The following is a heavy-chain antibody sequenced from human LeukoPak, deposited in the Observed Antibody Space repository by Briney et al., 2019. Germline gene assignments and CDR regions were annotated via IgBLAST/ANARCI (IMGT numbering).Heavy chain of an antibody. V-gene: IGHV3-23*01. CDR2: ISGSGGST. CDR1: GFTFSSYA. Sequence: GGSLRLSCAASGFTFSSYAMSWVRQAPGKGLDWVSAISGSGGSTYYADSVKGRFTASRDNAKNTLYLQMNSLRAEDTAVYYCARGKYYNMDVWGQGTTVTVSS. CDR3: ARGKYYNMDV. J-gene: IGHJ6*02.